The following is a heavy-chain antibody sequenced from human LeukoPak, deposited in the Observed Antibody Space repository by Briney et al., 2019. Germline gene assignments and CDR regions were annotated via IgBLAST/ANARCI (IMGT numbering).Heavy chain of an antibody. Sequence: PSDTLSLTCTVSGGTISSYYMNWIRQPPGQGLEWIGYIYYSGSTTYNPSLKSRVTISVDTSKNQFSLKLSSVTAADTAVYYCARSGYSYEADVFDIWGQGTMVTVSS. CDR1: GGTISSYY. V-gene: IGHV4-59*07. CDR3: ARSGYSYEADVFDI. J-gene: IGHJ3*02. CDR2: IYYSGST. D-gene: IGHD5-18*01.